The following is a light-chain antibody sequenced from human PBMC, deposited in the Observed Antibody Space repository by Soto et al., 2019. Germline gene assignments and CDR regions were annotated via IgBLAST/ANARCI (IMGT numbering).Light chain of an antibody. CDR3: CSYAGSYV. CDR1: SSDVGGYNY. V-gene: IGLV2-11*01. J-gene: IGLJ1*01. Sequence: QSALTQPRSVSGSPGQSGTISCTGNSSDVGGYNYVSWYQQHPGKAPKLMIYDVSKRPSGVPDRFSGSKSDNTASLTISGLQAEDEADYYCCSYAGSYVFGTGTKLTVL. CDR2: DVS.